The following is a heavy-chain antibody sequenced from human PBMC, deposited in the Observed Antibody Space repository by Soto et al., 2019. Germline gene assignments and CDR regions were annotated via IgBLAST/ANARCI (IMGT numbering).Heavy chain of an antibody. CDR1: GFTFSSYE. D-gene: IGHD3-9*01. Sequence: PGGSLRLSCAASGFTFSSYEMNWVRQAPGKGLEWVSYISSSGSTIYYADSVKGRFTISRDNAKNSLYLQMNSRRAEDTAVYYCARDAYDILTGYYLPLDYWGQGTLVTVSS. V-gene: IGHV3-48*03. J-gene: IGHJ4*02. CDR3: ARDAYDILTGYYLPLDY. CDR2: ISSSGSTI.